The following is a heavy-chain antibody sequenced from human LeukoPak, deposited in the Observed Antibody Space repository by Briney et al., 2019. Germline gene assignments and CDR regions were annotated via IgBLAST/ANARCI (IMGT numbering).Heavy chain of an antibody. CDR3: ARVLRTEYCSSTSCYKVYYYYYMDV. Sequence: PSGTLSLTCAVSGGSISSSNWWRWVRQPPGKGLEWVGEIYHSGSTNYNPPLKSRVTISVAKSKNQFSLKLSSVTAADTAVYYCARVLRTEYCSSTSCYKVYYYYYMDVWGKGTTVTVSS. V-gene: IGHV4-4*02. CDR2: IYHSGST. CDR1: GGSISSSNW. J-gene: IGHJ6*03. D-gene: IGHD2-2*02.